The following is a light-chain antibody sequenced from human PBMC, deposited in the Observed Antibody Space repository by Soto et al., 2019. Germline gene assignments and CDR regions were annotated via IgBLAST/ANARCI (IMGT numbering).Light chain of an antibody. Sequence: EIVLTQSPGTLSLSPGERATLSCRASQSVSSSYLALAWYQQKPGQPPRLLIYAASTRATGIPDRFSGSGSGTDFTLTISRLEPEDFAVYYCHHYGSSPYTFGQGTKLEIK. V-gene: IGKV3-20*01. CDR2: AAS. CDR1: QSVSSSY. J-gene: IGKJ2*01. CDR3: HHYGSSPYT.